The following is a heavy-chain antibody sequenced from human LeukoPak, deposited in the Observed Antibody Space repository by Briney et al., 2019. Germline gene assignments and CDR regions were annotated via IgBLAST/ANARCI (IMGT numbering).Heavy chain of an antibody. J-gene: IGHJ4*02. D-gene: IGHD4-17*01. CDR2: IYSGGST. Sequence: GGSLRLSCAASGFTVSSNYMSWVRQAPGKGLEWVSVIYSGGSTYYADSVKGRFTISRDNSKNTLYLQMNSLRAEDTAVYYCARDGPDDYGDPGGFDYWGQGTLVTVSS. V-gene: IGHV3-66*01. CDR3: ARDGPDDYGDPGGFDY. CDR1: GFTVSSNY.